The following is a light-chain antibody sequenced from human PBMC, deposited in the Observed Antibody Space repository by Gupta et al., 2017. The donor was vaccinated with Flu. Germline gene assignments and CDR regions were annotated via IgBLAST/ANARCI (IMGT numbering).Light chain of an antibody. Sequence: GQSVAISCTGTSSDVGAYDYVSWYQQHPGQAPKLIIYDVNNRPSGVPDRFTGSKSGNTASLTISGLKTEDEADYHCNSYVARTFFGGGTRLTVL. V-gene: IGLV2-11*01. J-gene: IGLJ2*01. CDR3: NSYVARTF. CDR1: SSDVGAYDY. CDR2: DVN.